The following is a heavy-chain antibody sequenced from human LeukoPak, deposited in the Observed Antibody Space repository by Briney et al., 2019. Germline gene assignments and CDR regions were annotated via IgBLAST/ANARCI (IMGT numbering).Heavy chain of an antibody. J-gene: IGHJ6*02. CDR1: GYIFTSYG. CDR3: ARVGYCSGGSCYGMDV. V-gene: IGHV1-18*01. Sequence: ASVKVSCKASGYIFTSYGISWVRQAPGQGLEWMGWISAYNGNTNYAQKLQGRVTMTTDTSTSTAYMELRSLRSDDTAVYYCARVGYCSGGSCYGMDVWGQGTTVTVSS. CDR2: ISAYNGNT. D-gene: IGHD2-15*01.